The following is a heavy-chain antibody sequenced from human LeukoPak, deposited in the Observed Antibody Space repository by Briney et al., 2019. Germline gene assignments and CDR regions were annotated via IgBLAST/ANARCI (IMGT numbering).Heavy chain of an antibody. J-gene: IGHJ5*02. CDR3: ARGGDYYGPGPYYAFDP. Sequence: PSETLSLTCTVSGGSISTYYWSWIRQPPGKGLEWIGYIYYIGSTNYNPSLTSRVSISVDTSKNQFSLRLNSVAAADTAVYYCARGGDYYGPGPYYAFDPWGQGTLVTVSS. CDR2: IYYIGST. CDR1: GGSISTYY. V-gene: IGHV4-59*01. D-gene: IGHD3-10*01.